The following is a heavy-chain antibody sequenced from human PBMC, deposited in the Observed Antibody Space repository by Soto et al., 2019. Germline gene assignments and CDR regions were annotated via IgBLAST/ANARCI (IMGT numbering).Heavy chain of an antibody. V-gene: IGHV4-34*01. CDR1: GGSLSGYY. J-gene: IGHJ4*02. CDR3: ARGGRCSGGRCWMFDY. Sequence: QVQLRQWGAGLMKPSETLSHTCAVFGGSLSGYYWSWIRQAPGKGLEWIGEINHSGSTNSNPSLKSRVTISVDRSKNQFSLKLSSVTAADTAVYFCARGGRCSGGRCWMFDYWGQGTLVIVSS. D-gene: IGHD2-15*01. CDR2: INHSGST.